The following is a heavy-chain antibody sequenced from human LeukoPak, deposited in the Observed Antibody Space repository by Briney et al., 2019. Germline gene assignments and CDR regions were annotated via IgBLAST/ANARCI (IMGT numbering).Heavy chain of an antibody. CDR2: FCYCGCA. V-gene: IGHV4-59*02. D-gene: IGHD3-22*01. J-gene: IGHJ5*02. Sequence: SSEPLTLTCTVSGDSVSSYYWSWIRQPPGGRLEWVGYFCYCGCAKKNPSLKSRVTMSVDTSKNQISLRLTSVAAANTAVYYCARRRYYDSSGYYYRPLNNWFDPWGQGTLVTVSS. CDR3: ARRRYYDSSGYYYRPLNNWFDP. CDR1: GDSVSSYY.